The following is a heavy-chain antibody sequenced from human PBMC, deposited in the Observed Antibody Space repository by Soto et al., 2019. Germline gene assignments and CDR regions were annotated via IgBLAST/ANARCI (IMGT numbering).Heavy chain of an antibody. CDR2: ISAYNGNT. D-gene: IGHD3-3*01. V-gene: IGHV1-18*01. CDR3: ARDTYYDFWSGYYHYYYYYYMDV. CDR1: GYTFTSYG. J-gene: IGHJ6*03. Sequence: ASVKVSCKASGYTFTSYGISWVRQAPGQGLEWMGWISAYNGNTNYAQRLQGRVTMTTDTSTSTAYMELRSLRSDDTAVYYCARDTYYDFWSGYYHYYYYYYMDVWGKGTTVTVSS.